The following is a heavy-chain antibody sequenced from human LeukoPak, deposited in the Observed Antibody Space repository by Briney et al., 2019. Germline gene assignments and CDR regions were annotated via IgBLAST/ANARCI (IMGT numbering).Heavy chain of an antibody. CDR2: IKQDGSGR. Sequence: AGGSLRPSCAGSGFTFSWYWMSWVRQAPGKGLEWVANIKQDGSGRYYADSVKGRFTISRDNAKNSLYLQIHSLRAEDTAVYYCARDTAGALDYWGQGTLVTVSS. D-gene: IGHD4/OR15-4a*01. J-gene: IGHJ4*02. CDR1: GFTFSWYW. CDR3: ARDTAGALDY. V-gene: IGHV3-7*01.